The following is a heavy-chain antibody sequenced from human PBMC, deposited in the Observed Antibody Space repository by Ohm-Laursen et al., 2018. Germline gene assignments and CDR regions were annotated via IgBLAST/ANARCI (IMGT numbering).Heavy chain of an antibody. CDR3: AREGYYYDSSGYYGTPIDY. CDR1: GYTFTSYG. J-gene: IGHJ4*02. Sequence: GSSVKVSCKASGYTFTSYGISWVRQAPGQGLEWMGWISAYNGNTNYAQKLQDRVTMTTDTSTSTAYMELRSLRSDDTAVYYCAREGYYYDSSGYYGTPIDYWGQGTLVTVSS. V-gene: IGHV1-18*01. CDR2: ISAYNGNT. D-gene: IGHD3-22*01.